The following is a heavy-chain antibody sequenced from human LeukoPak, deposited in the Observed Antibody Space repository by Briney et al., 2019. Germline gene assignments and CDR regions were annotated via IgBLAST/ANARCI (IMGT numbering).Heavy chain of an antibody. CDR3: ARDPFDYTYPFDY. V-gene: IGHV4-39*07. D-gene: IGHD4-11*01. CDR2: IYYSGST. J-gene: IGHJ4*02. Sequence: NSSETLSLTCTVSGGSISSSSYYWGWIRQPPGKGLEWIGSIYYSGSTYYNPSLKSRVTISVDTSKNQFSPKLSSVTAADTAVYYCARDPFDYTYPFDYWGQGTLVTVSS. CDR1: GGSISSSSYY.